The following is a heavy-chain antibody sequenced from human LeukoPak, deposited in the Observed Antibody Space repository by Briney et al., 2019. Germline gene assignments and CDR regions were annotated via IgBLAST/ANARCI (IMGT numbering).Heavy chain of an antibody. CDR3: ARRSSYGRHYFDY. D-gene: IGHD5-18*01. V-gene: IGHV5-51*01. CDR2: IYPGDSDT. J-gene: IGHJ4*02. Sequence: GASLKISCKGSGSSFTSYWIGWVRQLPGKGLEWMGIIYPGDSDTRYSPSFQGQVTISADKSISTAYLQWSSLKASDTAMYYCARRSSYGRHYFDYWGQGTLVTVSS. CDR1: GSSFTSYW.